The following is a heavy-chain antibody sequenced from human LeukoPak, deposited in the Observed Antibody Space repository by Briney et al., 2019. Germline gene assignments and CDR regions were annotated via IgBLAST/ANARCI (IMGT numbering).Heavy chain of an antibody. CDR1: GGSISGSSYY. CDR3: ASGIAAAGNWFDP. Sequence: SETLSLTCTVSGGSISGSSYYWGWIRQPPGKGLEWIGSIYYSGSTYYNPSLKSRVTISVDTSKNQFSLKLSSVTAADTAVYYCASGIAAAGNWFDPWGQGTLVTVSS. J-gene: IGHJ5*02. D-gene: IGHD6-13*01. CDR2: IYYSGST. V-gene: IGHV4-39*01.